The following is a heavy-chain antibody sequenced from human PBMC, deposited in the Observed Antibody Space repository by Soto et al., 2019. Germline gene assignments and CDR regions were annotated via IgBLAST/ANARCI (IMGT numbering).Heavy chain of an antibody. J-gene: IGHJ4*02. CDR1: GGTFSSYA. Sequence: GASVNVSCKASGGTFSSYAISWVRQSPGQGLEWMGGIIPIFGTANYAQKFQGRVTITADESTSTAYMELSSLRSEDTAVYYCARDRGYSSGWFPLDYWGQGTLVTVSS. CDR2: IIPIFGTA. V-gene: IGHV1-69*13. D-gene: IGHD6-19*01. CDR3: ARDRGYSSGWFPLDY.